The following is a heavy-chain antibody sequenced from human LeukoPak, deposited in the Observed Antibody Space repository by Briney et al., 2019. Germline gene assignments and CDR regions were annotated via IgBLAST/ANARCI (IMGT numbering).Heavy chain of an antibody. CDR2: IYYSGST. J-gene: IGHJ4*02. D-gene: IGHD6-13*01. CDR3: ARSGGSWYLPFDY. V-gene: IGHV4-59*01. Sequence: SETLSLTCTVSGGSISSYYWSWIRQPPGKGLEWIGYIYYSGSTNYNPSLKSRVTISVDTSKNQFSLKLSSVTAADTAVYYCARSGGSWYLPFDYWGQGTLVTVSS. CDR1: GGSISSYY.